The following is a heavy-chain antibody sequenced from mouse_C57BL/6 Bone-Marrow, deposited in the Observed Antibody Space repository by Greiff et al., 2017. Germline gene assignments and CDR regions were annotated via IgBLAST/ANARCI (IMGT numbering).Heavy chain of an antibody. Sequence: EVQLQQSGGGLVKPGGSLKLSCAASGFTFSSYSMSWVRQTPEKRLQWVAAIIGGGGNTYYPESVKGRFTISRDNAKNLLYLKMSSLLSEDTASYYCSGKIRTVLAAKYFDVWGTGTTVTVSS. V-gene: IGHV5-9*04. CDR2: IIGGGGNT. CDR3: SGKIRTVLAAKYFDV. D-gene: IGHD2-4*01. J-gene: IGHJ1*03. CDR1: GFTFSSYS.